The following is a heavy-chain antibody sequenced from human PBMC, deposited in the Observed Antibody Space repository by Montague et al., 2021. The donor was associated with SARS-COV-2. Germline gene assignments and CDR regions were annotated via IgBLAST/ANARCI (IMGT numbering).Heavy chain of an antibody. CDR3: ARAGEDYYYDSSGFLY. J-gene: IGHJ4*02. V-gene: IGHV3-48*03. CDR1: GFIFSSYE. CDR2: ISNSGDTK. Sequence: SLRLSCAASGFIFSSYEMNWVRQAPGKGLEWVSYISNSGDTKYYADSVKGRFTISRDNAKNSLYLQMSSLGAEDTAVYYCARAGEDYYYDSSGFLYWGQGILVTVSS. D-gene: IGHD3-22*01.